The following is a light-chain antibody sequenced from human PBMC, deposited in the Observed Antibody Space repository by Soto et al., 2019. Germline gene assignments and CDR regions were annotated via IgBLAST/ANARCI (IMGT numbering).Light chain of an antibody. CDR1: NSDVGAYNY. J-gene: IGLJ3*02. V-gene: IGLV2-8*01. Sequence: QAVVTQPPSASGSPGQSVTISCTGTNSDVGAYNYVSWYRQHPGKAPKLLIFEVNSRPSGVPDRFSGSKSGNTASLTVSGLQAEDESHYYCSSYAGSNTWVFGGGTKLTGL. CDR2: EVN. CDR3: SSYAGSNTWV.